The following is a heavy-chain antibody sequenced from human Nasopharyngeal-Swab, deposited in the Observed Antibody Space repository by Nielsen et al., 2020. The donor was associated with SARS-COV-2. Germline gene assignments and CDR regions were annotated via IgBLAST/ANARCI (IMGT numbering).Heavy chain of an antibody. Sequence: SQTLPLTSPIFGDTVSSHSAGWNWIRQSPSRGLEWPGRTLYRSKWYNDYAESAKSRIAVNPDTPQNQFSLQLNSVTPEDTAVYYCARGRDFSFDSWGQGTLVTASS. CDR3: ARGRDFSFDS. CDR2: TLYRSKWYN. V-gene: IGHV6-1*01. J-gene: IGHJ4*02. D-gene: IGHD3-3*01. CDR1: GDTVSSHSAG.